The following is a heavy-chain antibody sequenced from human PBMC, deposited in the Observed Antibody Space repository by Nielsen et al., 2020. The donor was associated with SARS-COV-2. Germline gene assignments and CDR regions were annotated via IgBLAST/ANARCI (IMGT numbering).Heavy chain of an antibody. D-gene: IGHD2-2*01. CDR2: IFYSGST. CDR1: GGSISSGGYY. V-gene: IGHV4-31*03. CDR3: ARVKRRYCSSTRCPFDY. J-gene: IGHJ4*02. Sequence: SETLSLTCTVSGGSISSGGYYWSWIRQHPGKGLEWIGYIFYSGSTYYNPSLKSRVTISVDTSKSQFSLKLSSVTAADTAVYYCARVKRRYCSSTRCPFDYWGQGTLVTVSS.